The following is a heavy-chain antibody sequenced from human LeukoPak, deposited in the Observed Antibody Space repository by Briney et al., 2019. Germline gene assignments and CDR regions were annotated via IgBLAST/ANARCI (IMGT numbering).Heavy chain of an antibody. D-gene: IGHD3-10*01. CDR3: AKTGYGSGSYLYNWFDP. V-gene: IGHV3-23*01. CDR2: ISGSGGST. CDR1: GFTFSSYA. J-gene: IGHJ5*02. Sequence: PGGSLRLSCAASGFTFSSYAMSWVRQAPGKGLEWVSAISGSGGSTYYADSVKGRFTISRDNSKNTLYLQMNSLRAEDTAVYYCAKTGYGSGSYLYNWFDPWGQGTLVTVPS.